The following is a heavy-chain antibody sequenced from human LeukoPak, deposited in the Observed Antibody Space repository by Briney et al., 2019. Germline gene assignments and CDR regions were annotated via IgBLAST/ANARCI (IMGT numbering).Heavy chain of an antibody. D-gene: IGHD3-16*02. V-gene: IGHV3-49*03. J-gene: IGHJ4*02. CDR3: TRGEDDYVWGSYRYNIDY. Sequence: GGSLRLSCTAPGFTFGDYAMSWFRQAPGKGLEWVGFIRSKAYGGTTEYAASVKGRFTISRDDSKSIAYLQMNSLKTEDTAVYYCTRGEDDYVWGSYRYNIDYWGQGTLVTVSS. CDR1: GFTFGDYA. CDR2: IRSKAYGGTT.